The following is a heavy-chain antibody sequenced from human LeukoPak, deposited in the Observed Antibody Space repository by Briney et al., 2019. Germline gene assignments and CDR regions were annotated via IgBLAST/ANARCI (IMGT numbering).Heavy chain of an antibody. CDR1: GFTFSSYA. J-gene: IGHJ4*02. CDR3: AKDRGFYGGNSFGY. D-gene: IGHD4-23*01. CDR2: ISGNGVST. V-gene: IGHV3-23*01. Sequence: GSLRLSCAGSGFTFSSYAMNWVRQAPGKGLEWVSLISGNGVSTYYADSVKGRFTISRDNSENTLYLQMNSLRAEDTAVYYCAKDRGFYGGNSFGYWGQGALVTVSS.